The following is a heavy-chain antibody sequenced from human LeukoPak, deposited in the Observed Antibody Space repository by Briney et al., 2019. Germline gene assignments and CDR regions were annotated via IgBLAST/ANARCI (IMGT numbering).Heavy chain of an antibody. Sequence: SETLSLTCTLSGGSIDSYYWSWIRQPPGKGLEWIGYIYYSGSTNYNPSLKSRVTISVDTSKNQFSLMLSSVTAADTAVYYCARSGYYRGGVYNWWFDRWGQGTLVTVSS. CDR3: ARSGYYRGGVYNWWFDR. V-gene: IGHV4-59*01. CDR1: GGSIDSYY. CDR2: IYYSGST. D-gene: IGHD2-21*01. J-gene: IGHJ5*02.